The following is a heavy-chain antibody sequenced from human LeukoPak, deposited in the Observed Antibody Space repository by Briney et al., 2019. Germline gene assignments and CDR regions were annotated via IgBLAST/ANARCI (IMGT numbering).Heavy chain of an antibody. CDR3: ARHRIDSSSWKHLLDY. CDR1: GYTFIDYY. Sequence: RASVKVSCNTSGYTFIDYYINWVRQAPGQGLEWMGWINPNRGDTNYAQKFQARVAMTRDTSISTAYLQWSSLKASDTAMYYCARHRIDSSSWKHLLDYWGQGTLVTVSS. J-gene: IGHJ4*02. CDR2: INPNRGDT. V-gene: IGHV1-2*02. D-gene: IGHD6-13*01.